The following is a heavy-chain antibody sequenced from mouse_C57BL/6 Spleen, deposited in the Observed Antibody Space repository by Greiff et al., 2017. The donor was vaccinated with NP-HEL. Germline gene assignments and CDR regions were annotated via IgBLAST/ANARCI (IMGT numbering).Heavy chain of an antibody. CDR1: GYTFTSYW. V-gene: IGHV1-53*01. D-gene: IGHD1-1*01. CDR3: AREGDYYGGYAMDY. Sequence: QVQLQQPGTELVKPGASVKLSCKASGYTFTSYWMHWVKQRPGQGLEWIGIINPSNGGTNYNEQFKSKATLTVDKSSSTAYMQLRSLTSEDSAVYYGAREGDYYGGYAMDYWGQGTSVTVSS. J-gene: IGHJ4*01. CDR2: INPSNGGT.